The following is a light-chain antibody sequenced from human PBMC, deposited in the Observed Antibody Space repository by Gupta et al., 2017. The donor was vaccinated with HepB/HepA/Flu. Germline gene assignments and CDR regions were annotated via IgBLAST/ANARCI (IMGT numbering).Light chain of an antibody. CDR1: QSVLYTSNKRNY. Sequence: DIVMTQSPDSLAVSLGERATINCKSSQSVLYTSNKRNYLGWYQLKPGHPPKQLIYWASSRESGVPDRFTGSGSGTDFTLTISSLQAEDVAVYYCQQYAETPYTFGQGTXVEI. V-gene: IGKV4-1*01. J-gene: IGKJ2*01. CDR3: QQYAETPYT. CDR2: WAS.